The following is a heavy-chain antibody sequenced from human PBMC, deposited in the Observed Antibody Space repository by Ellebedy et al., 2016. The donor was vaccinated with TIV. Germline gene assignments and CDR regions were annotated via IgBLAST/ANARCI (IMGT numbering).Heavy chain of an antibody. CDR3: AKDRTSGDGYWVFDN. Sequence: GESLKISCAASGFTFSSSAMSWVRQAPGKGLEWVSGIVGSGSQKYADSVKGRFTISRDNSKRTVDLQMNSLRAEDTAVYFWAKDRTSGDGYWVFDNWGQGTLVSVSS. D-gene: IGHD5-18*01. V-gene: IGHV3-23*01. CDR1: GFTFSSSA. J-gene: IGHJ4*02. CDR2: IVGSGS.